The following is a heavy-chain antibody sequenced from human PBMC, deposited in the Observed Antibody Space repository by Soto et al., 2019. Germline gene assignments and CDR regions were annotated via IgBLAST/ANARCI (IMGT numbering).Heavy chain of an antibody. CDR3: ANIMITFGGIIGNFDY. V-gene: IGHV4-31*03. J-gene: IGHJ4*02. CDR1: GVSISSGSYY. CDR2: ISYSWST. Sequence: QVQLQESGPGLVKPSQTLSLTCTVSGVSISSGSYYWSWIRQHPGRGLEWIGYISYSWSTHYNPSLTGRLTISVDMSKNQFSLRLNSVTAADTAVYYCANIMITFGGIIGNFDYWGQGTLVTVSS. D-gene: IGHD3-16*01.